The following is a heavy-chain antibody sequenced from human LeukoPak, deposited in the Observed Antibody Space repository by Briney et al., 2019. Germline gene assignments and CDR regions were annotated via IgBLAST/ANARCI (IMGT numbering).Heavy chain of an antibody. CDR2: INWNGVST. CDR1: GFTFGDYG. V-gene: IGHV3-20*04. CDR3: AILTRTPFDS. D-gene: IGHD1-7*01. J-gene: IGHJ4*02. Sequence: PGGSLRLSCAASGFTFGDYGLSWVRQAPGKGLEWVSGINWNGVSTGFADSVKGRFTISRDNAKNSLYLQMNSLRAEDTALYYCAILTRTPFDSRGQGTQVTVSS.